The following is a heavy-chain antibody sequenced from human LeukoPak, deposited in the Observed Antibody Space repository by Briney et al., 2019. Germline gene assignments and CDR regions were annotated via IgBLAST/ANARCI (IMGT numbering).Heavy chain of an antibody. J-gene: IGHJ4*02. CDR3: STGGGSLES. CDR2: IKTKTDNGTT. D-gene: IGHD1-26*01. V-gene: IGHV3-15*01. CDR1: RFTFRNVW. Sequence: GGALRLSCAASRFTFRNVWMSCVRQAPGTGLEWVGRIKTKTDNGTTDYAAPVKGRFTISRDDSKNTSYLQMNSLKTEDTAVYYCSTGGGSLESWGQGTLVIVSS.